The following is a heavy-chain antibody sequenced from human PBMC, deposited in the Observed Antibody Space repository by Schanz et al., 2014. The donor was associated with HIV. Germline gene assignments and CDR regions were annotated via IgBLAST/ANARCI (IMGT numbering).Heavy chain of an antibody. CDR2: ISYDRRNK. J-gene: IGHJ5*01. V-gene: IGHV3-30*03. CDR3: ARWGGSSWYWFDS. D-gene: IGHD6-13*01. CDR1: GFTFRTFS. Sequence: VQLVESGGGLVQPGGTLRLSCATSGFTFRTFSMDWVRQSPGRGLEWVAVISYDRRNKYYADSVKGRFTISRDNSKNTLFLQMNSLRAEDTAVYYCARWGGSSWYWFDSWGQGTLVTVSS.